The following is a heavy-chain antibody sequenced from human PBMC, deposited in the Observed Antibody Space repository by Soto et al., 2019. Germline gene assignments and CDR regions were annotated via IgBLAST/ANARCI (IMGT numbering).Heavy chain of an antibody. CDR3: AKPQITMIVTSWYFDL. J-gene: IGHJ2*01. D-gene: IGHD3-22*01. Sequence: PGGSLRLSCAASGFTFSSYAMSWVRQAPGKGLEWVSAISGSGGSTYYADSVKGRFTISRDNSKNTLYLQMNSLRAEDTAVYYCAKPQITMIVTSWYFDLWGRGTLVTVSS. CDR1: GFTFSSYA. CDR2: ISGSGGST. V-gene: IGHV3-23*01.